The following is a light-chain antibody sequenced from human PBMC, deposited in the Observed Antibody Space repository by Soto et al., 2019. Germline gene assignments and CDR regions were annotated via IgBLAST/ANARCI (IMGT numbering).Light chain of an antibody. V-gene: IGKV3-20*01. J-gene: IGKJ2*01. Sequence: EIVLTQSPGTLSLSPGDRATLSCRASQSISSSYLVWYQHKPGQAPRLLIYASSSRAAGIPDRFSGSGSGTDFALTLSRLEPEDFAVYYCQPCDGAPLTFGLGTKLAIK. CDR3: QPCDGAPLT. CDR1: QSISSSY. CDR2: ASS.